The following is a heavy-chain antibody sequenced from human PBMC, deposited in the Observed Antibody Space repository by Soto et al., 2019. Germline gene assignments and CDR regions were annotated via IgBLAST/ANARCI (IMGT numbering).Heavy chain of an antibody. V-gene: IGHV1-2*02. CDR1: GYTFTDYY. D-gene: IGHD1-1*01. Sequence: ASVNVSCKTSGYTFTDYYIHWVRHAPGQGLEWMGWINPNSGGPISAQKFQGRVTMTRDTSISAAYLELSRLRSDDTAVYYCARGGTTSLDYWGQGTQVTVSS. CDR2: INPNSGGP. J-gene: IGHJ4*02. CDR3: ARGGTTSLDY.